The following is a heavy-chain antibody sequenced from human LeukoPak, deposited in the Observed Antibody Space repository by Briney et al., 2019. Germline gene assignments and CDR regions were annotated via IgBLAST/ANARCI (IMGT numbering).Heavy chain of an antibody. CDR3: ARERVPYCTITSCYGVCRY. CDR2: ISAYEGYT. V-gene: IGHV1-18*01. D-gene: IGHD2-2*01. Sequence: VASVKVSCMASGYTFTSYAISWERQAPGQGLEWMGWISAYEGYTNYAQTLQGRVSKTTGTSTSTAYMELRSLRSDDTAVYYCARERVPYCTITSCYGVCRYWGQGTLVTVSS. CDR1: GYTFTSYA. J-gene: IGHJ4*02.